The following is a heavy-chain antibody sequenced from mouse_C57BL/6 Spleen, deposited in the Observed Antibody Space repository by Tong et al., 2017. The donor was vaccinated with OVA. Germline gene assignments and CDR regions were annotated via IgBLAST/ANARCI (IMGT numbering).Heavy chain of an antibody. CDR1: GFSLTSYA. J-gene: IGHJ4*01. V-gene: IGHV2-9-1*01. CDR2: IWTGGGT. D-gene: IGHD2-1*01. CDR3: ARKHYANYIYAMDY. Sequence: VQLQESGPGLVAPSQSLSITCTVSGFSLTSYAISWVRQPPGKGLEWLGVIWTGGGTNYNSPLKTRLSISKDNSKSQVFLKINCLQTDDTARYYCARKHYANYIYAMDYWGQGTSVTVSS.